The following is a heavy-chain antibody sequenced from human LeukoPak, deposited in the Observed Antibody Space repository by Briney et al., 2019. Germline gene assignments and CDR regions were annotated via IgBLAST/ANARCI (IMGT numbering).Heavy chain of an antibody. CDR2: MNPNSGNT. D-gene: IGHD3-3*01. V-gene: IGHV1-8*03. CDR3: ARGVRVQLRFRPHYYDYYLDV. Sequence: GASVKVSCKASGYTFTSYDINWVRQATGQGLEWMGWMNPNSGNTGYAQKFQGRVTITRNTPISTAYMELSSLRSEDAAVYYCARGVRVQLRFRPHYYDYYLDVWGKGTRVTVSS. J-gene: IGHJ6*03. CDR1: GYTFTSYD.